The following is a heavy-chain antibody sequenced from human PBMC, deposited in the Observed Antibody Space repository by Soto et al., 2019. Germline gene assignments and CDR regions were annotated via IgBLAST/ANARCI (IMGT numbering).Heavy chain of an antibody. Sequence: GGSLRLSCTASGFTFSSYIMNWVRQAPGKGLEWISTITADGGGTFYADSVKGRFTISRDNSKNTLYLQMDNLRAEDTALYYCAKDRGGSGWPELDCWGQGTQVTVSS. CDR3: AKDRGGSGWPELDC. CDR2: ITADGGGT. J-gene: IGHJ4*02. CDR1: GFTFSSYI. V-gene: IGHV3-23*01. D-gene: IGHD6-19*01.